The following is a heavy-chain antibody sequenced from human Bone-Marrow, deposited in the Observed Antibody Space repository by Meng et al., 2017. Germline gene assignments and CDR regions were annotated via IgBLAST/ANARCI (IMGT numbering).Heavy chain of an antibody. CDR1: GFTLSNYW. V-gene: IGHV3-74*01. Sequence: EVQVVESGGSLVQPGGSLRLSCAASGFTLSNYWMHWVRQAPGKGLVWVSRMNEDGNTINYAGSVRGRFTISRDSARNTLYLQMNTLRVEDTAVYYCVRDFGGNSDCWGQGTLVTVSS. D-gene: IGHD2-21*01. J-gene: IGHJ4*02. CDR2: MNEDGNTI. CDR3: VRDFGGNSDC.